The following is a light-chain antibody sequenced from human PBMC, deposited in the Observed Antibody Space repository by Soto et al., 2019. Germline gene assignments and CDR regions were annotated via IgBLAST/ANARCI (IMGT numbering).Light chain of an antibody. CDR3: QQYNSYSPT. J-gene: IGKJ1*01. CDR2: RAS. Sequence: DIVMTQSPDSLAVSLGERATINCKSSQSVLSSSKNKNSLAWYQQKPGQPPEPLIYRASTRESGVPDRFSGSGSGTEFTLTISSLQPDDFATYYCQQYNSYSPTFGQGTKVDIK. V-gene: IGKV4-1*01. CDR1: QSVLSSSKNKNS.